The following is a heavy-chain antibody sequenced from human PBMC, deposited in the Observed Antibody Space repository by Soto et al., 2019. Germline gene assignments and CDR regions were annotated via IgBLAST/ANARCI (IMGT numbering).Heavy chain of an antibody. V-gene: IGHV4-31*03. CDR2: IYYSGST. Sequence: PSETLSLTCTVSGGSISSGGYYWSWIRQHPGKGLEWIGYIYYSGSTYYKPSLKSRVTISVDTSKNQFSLKLSSVTAADTAVYYCARASYYYDSSGYPGYWYYGMDVWGQGTTVTVSS. CDR3: ARASYYYDSSGYPGYWYYGMDV. D-gene: IGHD3-22*01. J-gene: IGHJ6*02. CDR1: GGSISSGGYY.